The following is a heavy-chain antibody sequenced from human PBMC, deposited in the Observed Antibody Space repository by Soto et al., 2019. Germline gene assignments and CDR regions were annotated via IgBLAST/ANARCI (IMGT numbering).Heavy chain of an antibody. J-gene: IGHJ4*02. CDR2: IKQDGSEK. Sequence: GGSLRLSCAASGFSFSSYWMSWVRQAPGKGLEWVANIKQDGSEKYYVDSVKGRFTISRDNSKNTLYLQMNSLRAEDTAVYYCAKHSSSSFFGYWGQGTLVTVSS. CDR1: GFSFSSYW. V-gene: IGHV3-7*03. D-gene: IGHD6-6*01. CDR3: AKHSSSSFFGY.